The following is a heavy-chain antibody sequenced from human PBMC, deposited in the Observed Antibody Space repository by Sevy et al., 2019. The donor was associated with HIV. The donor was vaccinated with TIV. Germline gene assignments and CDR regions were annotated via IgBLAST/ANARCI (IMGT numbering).Heavy chain of an antibody. CDR3: AKDIRQTLTYCSGGSCYSDLSGMDV. V-gene: IGHV3-43*01. D-gene: IGHD2-15*01. CDR1: GFTFDDYT. J-gene: IGHJ6*02. Sequence: GGSLRLSCAASGFTFDDYTMHWVRQAPGKGLEWVSLISWDGGSTYYADSVKGRFTISRDNSKNSLYLQMNSLTTEDTALYYCAKDIRQTLTYCSGGSCYSDLSGMDVWGQGTTVTVSS. CDR2: ISWDGGST.